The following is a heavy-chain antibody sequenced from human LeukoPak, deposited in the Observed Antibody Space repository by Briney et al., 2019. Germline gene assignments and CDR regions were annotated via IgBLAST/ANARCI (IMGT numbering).Heavy chain of an antibody. J-gene: IGHJ4*02. CDR3: ARDSPFWSGYPPAYYFDY. CDR2: IYTSGST. V-gene: IGHV4-4*07. CDR1: GGSISSYY. Sequence: SETLSLTCTVSGGSISSYYWSWIRQPAGKGLEWIGRIYTSGSTNYNPSLKSRVTMSVDTSKNQFSLKLSSVTAADTAVYYCARDSPFWSGYPPAYYFDYWGQGTLVTVSS. D-gene: IGHD3-3*01.